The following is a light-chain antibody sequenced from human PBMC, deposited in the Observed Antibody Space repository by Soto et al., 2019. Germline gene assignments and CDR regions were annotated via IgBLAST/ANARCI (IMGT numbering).Light chain of an antibody. CDR2: GAS. Sequence: EIVLTQSPVTLSLPQGERXTLSCRASQSVSRSYLACGQQKPGQAPRLXISGASSRATGIQDRLSGSGSGKDFTLNISRLEPEDFAVYYCKQYGSSPPITFGQGTRLEIK. CDR1: QSVSRSY. V-gene: IGKV3-20*01. CDR3: KQYGSSPPIT. J-gene: IGKJ5*01.